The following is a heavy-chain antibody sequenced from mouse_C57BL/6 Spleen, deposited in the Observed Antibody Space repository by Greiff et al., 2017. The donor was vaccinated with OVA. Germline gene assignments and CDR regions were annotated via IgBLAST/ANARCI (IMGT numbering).Heavy chain of an antibody. D-gene: IGHD2-3*01. CDR3: ARRRGLLPYYLEY. V-gene: IGHV1-69*01. J-gene: IGHJ2*01. CDR1: GYTFTSYW. Sequence: QVQLKQPGAELVMPGASVKLSCKASGYTFTSYWMHWVKQRPGQGLEWIGEIDPSDSYTNYNQKFKGKSTLTVDKSSSTAYMQLSSLTSEDSAVYYCARRRGLLPYYLEYWGKGTTLTVSS. CDR2: IDPSDSYT.